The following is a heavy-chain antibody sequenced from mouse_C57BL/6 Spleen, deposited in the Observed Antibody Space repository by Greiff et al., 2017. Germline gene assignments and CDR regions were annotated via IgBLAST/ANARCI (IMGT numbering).Heavy chain of an antibody. CDR1: GYTFTSYW. CDR2: IYPSASET. V-gene: IGHV1-61*01. J-gene: IGHJ3*01. CDR3: ASTGTAQATPFAY. D-gene: IGHD3-2*02. Sequence: QVQLQQPGAELVRPGSSVKLSCKASGYTFTSYWMDWVKQRPGQGLEWIGNIYPSASETHYNQKFKDKATLTVDKSSSTAYMQLSSLTSEDSAVYYCASTGTAQATPFAYWGQGTLVTVSA.